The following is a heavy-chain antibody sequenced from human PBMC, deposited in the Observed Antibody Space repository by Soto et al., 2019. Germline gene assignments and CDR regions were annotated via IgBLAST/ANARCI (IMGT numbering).Heavy chain of an antibody. CDR3: AKHGGDYAWAKLDY. CDR2: ISGSGGST. CDR1: GLTFSSYA. J-gene: IGHJ4*02. V-gene: IGHV3-23*01. D-gene: IGHD4-17*01. Sequence: EVQLLESGGGLVQPGGSLRLSCAASGLTFSSYAMTWVRQAPGEGLQWVSGISGSGGSTYYADSVKGRFTISRDNSKNTLYLQMNSLRAEDTAVYYCAKHGGDYAWAKLDYWGQGTLVTVSS.